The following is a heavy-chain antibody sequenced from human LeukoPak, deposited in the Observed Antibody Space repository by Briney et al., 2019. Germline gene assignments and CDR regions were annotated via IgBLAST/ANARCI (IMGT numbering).Heavy chain of an antibody. J-gene: IGHJ6*02. CDR2: IYTSGST. D-gene: IGHD2/OR15-2a*01. V-gene: IGHV4-61*02. Sequence: PSQTLSLTCTVSGGSISSGSYYWSWTRQPAGKGLEWIGCIYTSGSTNYNPSLKSRVTISVDTSKNQFSLKLSSVTAADTAVYYCARAYLSRETYYYYYYGMDVWGQGTTVTVSS. CDR1: GGSISSGSYY. CDR3: ARAYLSRETYYYYYYGMDV.